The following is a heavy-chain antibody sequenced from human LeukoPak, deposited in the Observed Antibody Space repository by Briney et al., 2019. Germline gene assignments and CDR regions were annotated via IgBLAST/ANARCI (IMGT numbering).Heavy chain of an antibody. CDR2: ISSSSSSI. CDR3: ARASGDIVETATMGSY. J-gene: IGHJ4*02. V-gene: IGHV3-21*01. CDR1: GFTFSTSG. Sequence: PGGSLRLSCAASGFTFSTSGMNWVCQAPGKGLVWVSSISSSSSSIYYADSVKGRFTISRDNAKNSLYLQMNSLRAEDTAVYYCARASGDIVETATMGSYWGQGTLVTVSS. D-gene: IGHD5-18*01.